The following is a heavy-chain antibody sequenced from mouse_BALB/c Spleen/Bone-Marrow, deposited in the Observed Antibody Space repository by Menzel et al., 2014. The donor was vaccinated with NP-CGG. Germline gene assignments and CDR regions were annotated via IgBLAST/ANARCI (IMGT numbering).Heavy chain of an antibody. CDR1: GFSIKDTY. CDR2: IDPANGNT. CDR3: AEITTAAYYVMDY. V-gene: IGHV14-3*02. Sequence: VQLQQSGAELVKPGASVKLSCTASGFSIKDTYIHWVKQRPEQGLEWIGRIDPANGNTKYDPKFQGKATITADTSSNTAYLQLSSLTSEDTAVYYCAEITTAAYYVMDYWGQGTSVTVSS. J-gene: IGHJ4*01. D-gene: IGHD1-2*01.